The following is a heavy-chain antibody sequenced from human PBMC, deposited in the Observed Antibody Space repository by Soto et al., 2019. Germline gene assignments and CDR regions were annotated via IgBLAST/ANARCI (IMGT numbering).Heavy chain of an antibody. CDR3: AKDEGIQLWLTPFYYYYGMDV. J-gene: IGHJ6*02. V-gene: IGHV3-30*18. CDR2: ISYDGSNK. D-gene: IGHD5-18*01. CDR1: GFTFSSYG. Sequence: GGSLRLSCAASGFTFSSYGMHWVRQAPGKGLEWVAVISYDGSNKYYADSVKGRFTISRDNSKNTLYLQMNSLRAEDTAVYYCAKDEGIQLWLTPFYYYYGMDVWGQGTTVTVSS.